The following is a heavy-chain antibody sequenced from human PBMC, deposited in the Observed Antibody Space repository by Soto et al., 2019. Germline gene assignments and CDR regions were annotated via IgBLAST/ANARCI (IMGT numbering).Heavy chain of an antibody. J-gene: IGHJ6*02. Sequence: QVQLVESGGGVVQPGMSLRLSCVASGVTVSNYAMRWVRQAPGKGLEWVADISYHGTAKGYADSVKGRFTISRDNSKNTLYVQMSSLRPEDTAVYYCAKDIGGVDTGNYGMDVWGQGTTVIVSS. V-gene: IGHV3-30*18. CDR3: AKDIGGVDTGNYGMDV. CDR2: ISYHGTAK. D-gene: IGHD5-18*01. CDR1: GVTVSNYA.